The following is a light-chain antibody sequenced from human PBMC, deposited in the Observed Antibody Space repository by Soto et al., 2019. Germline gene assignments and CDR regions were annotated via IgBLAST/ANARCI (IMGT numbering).Light chain of an antibody. CDR1: QSVTSN. CDR2: GVS. Sequence: EIVMTQSPAILSVSPGERATLSCRASQSVTSNLAWYQQKPGQAPSLLIYGVSTRATGLPARFSGSGSGTEFTLTISSLQSEDFALYYCQQYNNWPRTFGKGTKLEIK. CDR3: QQYNNWPRT. V-gene: IGKV3-15*01. J-gene: IGKJ2*01.